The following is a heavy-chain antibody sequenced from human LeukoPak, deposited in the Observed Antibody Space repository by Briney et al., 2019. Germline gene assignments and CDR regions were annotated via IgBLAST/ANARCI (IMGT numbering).Heavy chain of an antibody. V-gene: IGHV1-69*04. J-gene: IGHJ4*02. D-gene: IGHD6-19*01. CDR1: GGTFSSYA. Sequence: SVKVSCKASGGTFSSYAISWVRQAPGQGLGWMGRIIPIFGIANYAQKFQGRVTITADKSTSTAYMELSSLRSEDTAVYYCVYGYSSGWEYFDYWGQGTLVTVSS. CDR2: IIPIFGIA. CDR3: VYGYSSGWEYFDY.